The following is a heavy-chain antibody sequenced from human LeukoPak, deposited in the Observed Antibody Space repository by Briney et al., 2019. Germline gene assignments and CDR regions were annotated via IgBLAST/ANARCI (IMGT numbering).Heavy chain of an antibody. J-gene: IGHJ5*02. D-gene: IGHD2-2*01. CDR1: GGSFSGYY. CDR2: INHSGST. CDR3: AGYCSCTSCTRDP. V-gene: IGHV4-34*01. Sequence: SETLSLTCAVYGGSFSGYYWSWIRQPPGKGLEWIGEINHSGSTNYNPSLKSRVTISVDTSKNQFSLKLSSVTAADTAVYYCAGYCSCTSCTRDPWGQGTLVTVSS.